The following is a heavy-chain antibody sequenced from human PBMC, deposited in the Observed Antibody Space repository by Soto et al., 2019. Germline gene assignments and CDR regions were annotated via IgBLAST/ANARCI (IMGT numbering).Heavy chain of an antibody. CDR2: INPNSGGT. D-gene: IGHD6-13*01. J-gene: IGHJ6*02. V-gene: IGHV1-2*04. Sequence: ASVKVSCKASGYTFTGYYMHWVRQAPGQGLEWMGWINPNSGGTNYAQKFQGWVTMTRDTSISTAYMELSRLRSDDTAVYYCAREEGWYRSSHYGMDVWGQGTTVTVSS. CDR1: GYTFTGYY. CDR3: AREEGWYRSSHYGMDV.